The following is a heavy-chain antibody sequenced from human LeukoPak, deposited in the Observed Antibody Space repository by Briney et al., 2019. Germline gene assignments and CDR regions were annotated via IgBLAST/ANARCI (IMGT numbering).Heavy chain of an antibody. CDR3: ARTVAIRYFDWFAFFDY. D-gene: IGHD3-9*01. CDR1: GGSFSVYY. Sequence: PSETLSLTCAVYGGSFSVYYWSWIRQPPGKGLEWIGEINHSGSTNYNPSLKSRVTISVDTSKNQFSLKLSSVTAADTAVYYCARTVAIRYFDWFAFFDYWGQGTLVTVSS. J-gene: IGHJ4*02. V-gene: IGHV4-34*01. CDR2: INHSGST.